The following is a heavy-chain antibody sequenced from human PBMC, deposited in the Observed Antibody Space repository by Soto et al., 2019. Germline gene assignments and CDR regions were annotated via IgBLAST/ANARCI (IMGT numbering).Heavy chain of an antibody. V-gene: IGHV3-33*01. D-gene: IGHD3-10*01. CDR2: IWYDGSNK. CDR3: TRDIFPMVREAHCGTYYYYGMDV. J-gene: IGHJ6*02. CDR1: GFTFSSYG. Sequence: QVQLVESGGGVVQPGRSLRLSCAASGFTFSSYGMHWVRQAPGKGLEWVAVIWYDGSNKYYADSVKGRFTISRDNSKNTLYLQMNSLGAEYTAVFYCTRDIFPMVREAHCGTYYYYGMDVWCQGTTVTVSS.